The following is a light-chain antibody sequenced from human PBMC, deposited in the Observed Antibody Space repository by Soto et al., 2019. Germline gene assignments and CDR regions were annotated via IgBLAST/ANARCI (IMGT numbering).Light chain of an antibody. J-gene: IGLJ1*01. V-gene: IGLV2-8*01. Sequence: QSALTQPPSASGSPGQSVTISCTGTSSDVGGYNYVSWYQQHPGKTPKLMIYEVSKRPSGVPDRFSGSKSGNTASLTVSGLQAEDEADDYCCSYAGSNNLVFGTGTKVTVL. CDR3: CSYAGSNNLV. CDR2: EVS. CDR1: SSDVGGYNY.